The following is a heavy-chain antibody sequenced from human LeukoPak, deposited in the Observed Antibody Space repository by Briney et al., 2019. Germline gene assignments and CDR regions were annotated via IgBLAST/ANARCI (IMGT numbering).Heavy chain of an antibody. V-gene: IGHV3-30*02. D-gene: IGHD3-10*01. CDR2: IRYDGSNE. CDR3: AKMYGSGSYLGPFDY. Sequence: GGSLRLSCAASGFTSSSFGMHWVRQAPGKGLQWVTFIRYDGSNEYYADSVKGRFTISRDNSKNTPYLQMNSLRAEDTAVYYCAKMYGSGSYLGPFDYWGQGTLVTVSS. J-gene: IGHJ4*02. CDR1: GFTSSSFG.